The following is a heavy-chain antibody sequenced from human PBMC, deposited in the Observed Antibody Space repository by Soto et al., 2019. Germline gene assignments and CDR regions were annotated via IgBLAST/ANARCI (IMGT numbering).Heavy chain of an antibody. D-gene: IGHD2-15*01. V-gene: IGHV5-51*01. J-gene: IGHJ6*03. CDR2: IYPGDSDT. CDR1: GYSFTSYW. Sequence: GESLKISCKGSGYSFTSYWIGWVRQMPGKGLEWMGIIYPGDSDTRYSPSFQGQVTISADKSISTAYLQWSSLKASDTAMYYCARHLVAATIGPRDYYYMDVWGKGTTVTVSS. CDR3: ARHLVAATIGPRDYYYMDV.